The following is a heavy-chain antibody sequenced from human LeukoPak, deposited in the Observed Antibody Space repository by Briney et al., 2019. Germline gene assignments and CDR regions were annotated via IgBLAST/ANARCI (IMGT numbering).Heavy chain of an antibody. CDR2: INPNSGGT. Sequence: ASVKVSCKASGYTFTGYYMHWVRQAPGQGLEWMGWINPNSGGTNYAQEFQGRVTMTRDTSISTAYMELSSLRSEDTAVYYCARVNIVVVPAAMAHYYGMDVWGQGTTVTVSS. CDR1: GYTFTGYY. D-gene: IGHD2-2*01. CDR3: ARVNIVVVPAAMAHYYGMDV. J-gene: IGHJ6*02. V-gene: IGHV1-2*02.